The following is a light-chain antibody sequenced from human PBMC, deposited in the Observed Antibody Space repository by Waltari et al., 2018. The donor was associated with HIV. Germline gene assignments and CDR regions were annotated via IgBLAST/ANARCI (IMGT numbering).Light chain of an antibody. Sequence: QSALTQPASVSGSPGQSITISCTGTSSDVGGYNYVSWYQQHPGKAPKLMLYDVSTPPSGVSNRFAGSKSGNTASLTISGLQAEDEADYYCCSYAGSSTYVFGTGTKVTVL. CDR2: DVS. V-gene: IGLV2-23*02. CDR1: SSDVGGYNY. CDR3: CSYAGSSTYV. J-gene: IGLJ1*01.